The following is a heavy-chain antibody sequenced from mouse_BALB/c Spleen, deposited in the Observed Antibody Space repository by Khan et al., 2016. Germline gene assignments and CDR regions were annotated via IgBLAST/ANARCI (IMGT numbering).Heavy chain of an antibody. CDR3: AREDYGNYGDYLDY. Sequence: EVQLQESGGGLVKPGGSLKLSCAASGFTFSSYAMSWVRQTPEKRLEWVASISSGGSTYYPDSVKGRFTISRDNARTILNLQMSSLRSEDTAMYYCAREDYGNYGDYLDYWGQGTTLTVSS. CDR1: GFTFSSYA. J-gene: IGHJ2*01. D-gene: IGHD2-1*01. V-gene: IGHV5-6-5*01. CDR2: ISSGGST.